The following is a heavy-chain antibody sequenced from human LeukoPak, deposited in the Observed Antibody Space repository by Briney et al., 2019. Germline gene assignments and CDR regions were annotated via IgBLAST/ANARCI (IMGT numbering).Heavy chain of an antibody. Sequence: GGSLRLSCVASGFPFDVQTMSWVRQAPGKGLAWVASMHEDGRDIFYVDSAKGRFTISRDNSKNSLFLQLNYLRVEDTAMYYCVRGGATRGRFEKWGQGTQVAVSS. CDR3: VRGGATRGRFEK. CDR1: GFPFDVQT. CDR2: MHEDGRDI. D-gene: IGHD1-26*01. J-gene: IGHJ4*02. V-gene: IGHV3-7*01.